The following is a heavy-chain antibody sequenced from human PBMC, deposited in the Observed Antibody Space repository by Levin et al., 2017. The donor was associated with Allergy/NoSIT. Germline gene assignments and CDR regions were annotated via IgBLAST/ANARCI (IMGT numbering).Heavy chain of an antibody. D-gene: IGHD2-2*01. V-gene: IGHV1-69*06. CDR1: GGTFSSYA. CDR3: ARDIVVVPAASIPPPNWFDP. CDR2: IIPIFGTA. Sequence: SVKVSCKASGGTFSSYAISWVRQAPGQGLEWMGGIIPIFGTANYAQKVQGRVTITADKSTSTAYMELSSLRSEDTAVYYCARDIVVVPAASIPPPNWFDPWGQGTLVTVSS. J-gene: IGHJ5*02.